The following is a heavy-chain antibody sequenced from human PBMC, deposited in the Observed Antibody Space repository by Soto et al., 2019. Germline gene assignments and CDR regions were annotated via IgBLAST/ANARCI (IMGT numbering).Heavy chain of an antibody. J-gene: IGHJ4*02. CDR2: IYYSGST. CDR1: GGSISSSSYY. D-gene: IGHD3-10*01. Sequence: QLQLQESGPGLVKPSETLSLTCTVSGGSISSSSYYWGWIRQPPGKGLEWIGSIYYSGSTYYNPSLTSRVTIAVDPSKNQFSLKLRSVTAADTAVYYCARPGNYGSGSYLYYLDYWGQGTLVTVSS. V-gene: IGHV4-39*01. CDR3: ARPGNYGSGSYLYYLDY.